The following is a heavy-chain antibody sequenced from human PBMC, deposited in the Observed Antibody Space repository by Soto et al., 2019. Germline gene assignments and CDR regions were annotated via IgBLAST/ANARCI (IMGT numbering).Heavy chain of an antibody. CDR3: ARDFYDSTGYHYYYSGMDV. D-gene: IGHD3-22*01. CDR1: GGSISSNGYY. CDR2: IYFTGST. V-gene: IGHV4-31*03. Sequence: SETLSLTCTVSGGSISSNGYYWSWVRQLPGKGLEWIGYIYFTGSTDYNPSLKSRVTISVDTSKNQFSLRLSSVTAADTAVYYCARDFYDSTGYHYYYSGMDVWGQGTTVTVSS. J-gene: IGHJ6*02.